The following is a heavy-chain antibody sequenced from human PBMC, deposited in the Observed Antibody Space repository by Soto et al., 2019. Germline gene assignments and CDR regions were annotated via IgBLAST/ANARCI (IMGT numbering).Heavy chain of an antibody. D-gene: IGHD2-15*01. J-gene: IGHJ5*02. CDR3: ARGPDSHNWFDP. Sequence: QVQLVQSGAEVKKPGASVKVSCKASGYTFTSYAMHWVRQAPGQRLEWMGWINAGNGNTKYSQKFQGRVTITRDTSASTAYMELSSLRSEDTAVYYCARGPDSHNWFDPWGQGTLVTVSS. CDR1: GYTFTSYA. V-gene: IGHV1-3*01. CDR2: INAGNGNT.